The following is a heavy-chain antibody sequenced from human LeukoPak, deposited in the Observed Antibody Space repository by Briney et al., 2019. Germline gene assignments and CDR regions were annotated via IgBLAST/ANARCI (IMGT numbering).Heavy chain of an antibody. Sequence: AGGSLRLSCAASGFTFSNAWMTWVRQAPGKGLEWVGRIKSKTDDGTTDYAAPMKGRFTISRDDSKNTLYLQMNNLKTEDTVVYYCTTGRRYYDSSGYYPYYFDYWGQGTLVTVSS. CDR3: TTGRRYYDSSGYYPYYFDY. D-gene: IGHD3-22*01. CDR2: IKSKTDDGTT. J-gene: IGHJ4*02. V-gene: IGHV3-15*01. CDR1: GFTFSNAW.